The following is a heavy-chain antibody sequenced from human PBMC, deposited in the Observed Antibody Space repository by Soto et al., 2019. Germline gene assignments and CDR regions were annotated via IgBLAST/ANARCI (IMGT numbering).Heavy chain of an antibody. CDR2: ITSSSSTI. Sequence: EVQLVESGGGLVQPGVSLRLSCAASGFTFSSYNMNWVRQAPGKGLEWISYITSSSSTIYYADSVKGRFTISRDNARNSLYLQMNSLRDEDTAVYYCARSGGSYSATKYWGQGTLVTVSS. V-gene: IGHV3-48*02. D-gene: IGHD1-26*01. CDR1: GFTFSSYN. CDR3: ARSGGSYSATKY. J-gene: IGHJ4*02.